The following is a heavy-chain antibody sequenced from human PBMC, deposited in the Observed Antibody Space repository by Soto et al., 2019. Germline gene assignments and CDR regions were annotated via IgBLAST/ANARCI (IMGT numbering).Heavy chain of an antibody. CDR2: IYPGDSDT. D-gene: IGHD3-10*01. V-gene: IGHV5-51*01. CDR1: GYSFTSYC. J-gene: IGHJ4*02. Sequence: GESLKISCKGSGYSFTSYCIGWVRQMPGKGLEWMGIIYPGDSDTRYSPSFQGQVTISADKSISTAYLQWSSLKASDTAMYYCARLYGSGSYYKEYYFDYWGQGTLVTVSS. CDR3: ARLYGSGSYYKEYYFDY.